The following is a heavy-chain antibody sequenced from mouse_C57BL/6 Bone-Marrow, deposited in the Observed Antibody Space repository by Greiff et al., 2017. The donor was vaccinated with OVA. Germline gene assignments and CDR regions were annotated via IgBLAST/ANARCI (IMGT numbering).Heavy chain of an antibody. D-gene: IGHD1-1*01. CDR1: GYAFTNYL. CDR2: INPGSGGT. V-gene: IGHV1-54*01. Sequence: VQLQQSGAELVRPGTSVKVSCKASGYAFTNYLIEWVKQRPGQGLEWIGVINPGSGGTNYNEKFKGKATLTADKSSSTAYMQLSSLTSEDSAVYFCARGGYYGSSYVDYWGQGTTLTVSS. CDR3: ARGGYYGSSYVDY. J-gene: IGHJ2*01.